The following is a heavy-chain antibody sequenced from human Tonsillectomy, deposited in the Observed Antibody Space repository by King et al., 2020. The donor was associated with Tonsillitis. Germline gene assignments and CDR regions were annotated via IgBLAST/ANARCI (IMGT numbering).Heavy chain of an antibody. D-gene: IGHD3-3*01. Sequence: VQLVESGGGLVKPGGSLRLSCAASGFTFSSYSMNWVRQAPGKGLEWVSSISSGSSYIYYADSMKGRFTISRDNAKNSLYLQMNSLRAEDTAVYYCARDLEYDSWSGDRYYNYMDVWGKGTTVTVSS. CDR3: ARDLEYDSWSGDRYYNYMDV. CDR2: ISSGSSYI. CDR1: GFTFSSYS. V-gene: IGHV3-21*01. J-gene: IGHJ6*03.